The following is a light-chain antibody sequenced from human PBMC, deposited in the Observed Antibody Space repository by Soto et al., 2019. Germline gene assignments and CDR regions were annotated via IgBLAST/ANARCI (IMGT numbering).Light chain of an antibody. CDR3: QQYGVSWT. J-gene: IGKJ1*01. CDR1: QSVYSNF. V-gene: IGKV3-20*01. CDR2: GAS. Sequence: EIVLTQSPGTLSLSPGERATLSCRASQSVYSNFLAWYQQKPGQAPRLLIYGASSRATGIPYRFSGSASGTDFTLTISRLEPEDFAMYYCQQYGVSWTFGQGTKVEIK.